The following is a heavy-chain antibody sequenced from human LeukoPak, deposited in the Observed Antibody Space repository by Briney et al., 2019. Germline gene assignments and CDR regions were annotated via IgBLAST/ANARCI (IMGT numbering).Heavy chain of an antibody. CDR3: ARDPVDYDSSGYFFFSGPGQGFDY. Sequence: PGGSLRLSCAASGFTFSSYWMNWVRQAPGKGLEWVANIKQDGSEKYYVDSVKGRFTISRDNAKNSLYLQMNSLRAEDSAVYYCARDPVDYDSSGYFFFSGPGQGFDYWGQGTLVTVFS. CDR1: GFTFSSYW. J-gene: IGHJ4*02. V-gene: IGHV3-7*01. D-gene: IGHD3-22*01. CDR2: IKQDGSEK.